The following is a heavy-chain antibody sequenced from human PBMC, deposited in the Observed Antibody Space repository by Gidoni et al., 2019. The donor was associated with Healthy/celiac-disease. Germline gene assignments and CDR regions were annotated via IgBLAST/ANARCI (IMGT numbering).Heavy chain of an antibody. CDR2: INHSGST. V-gene: IGHV4-34*01. D-gene: IGHD5-18*01. Sequence: QVQLQQWGAELLKPSETLSLTCAVYGGSFSGYYWSWIRQPPGKGLEWIGEINHSGSTNYNPSLKSRVTISVDTSKNQFSLKLSSVTAADTAVYYCAKGEYSYGYDYWGQGTLVTVSS. CDR1: GGSFSGYY. CDR3: AKGEYSYGYDY. J-gene: IGHJ4*02.